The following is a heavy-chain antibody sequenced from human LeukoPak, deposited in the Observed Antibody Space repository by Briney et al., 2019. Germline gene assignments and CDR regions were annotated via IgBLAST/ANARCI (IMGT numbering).Heavy chain of an antibody. J-gene: IGHJ4*02. CDR2: MCYKDDK. V-gene: IGHV2-5*01. CDR1: DFLLSTPAMG. D-gene: IGHD3-9*01. CDR3: AHLVVTIDWRSYFDY. Sequence: SGPTLVNPTQTLTLTYTFSDFLLSTPAMGVGWIRQPPEKALEWHAFMCYKDDKRCSPSLRSRLTITRDTSKNQVVLAMTNMDPVDTGTYYCAHLVVTIDWRSYFDYWGQGALVTVSS.